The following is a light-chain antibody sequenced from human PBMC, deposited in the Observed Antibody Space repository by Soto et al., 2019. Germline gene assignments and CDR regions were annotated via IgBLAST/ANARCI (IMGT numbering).Light chain of an antibody. J-gene: IGKJ1*01. CDR1: QTISNW. CDR2: KAS. V-gene: IGKV1-5*03. CDR3: QLHNSYSEA. Sequence: QMTQSPSTVSGAVGGSVTITCRASQTISNWSAWYQQKPGKAPTLLIYKASTLKRGVPSRFSGSGSGTEFTLTISTLQPDDFATYYCQLHNSYSEAFGQGTKVDI.